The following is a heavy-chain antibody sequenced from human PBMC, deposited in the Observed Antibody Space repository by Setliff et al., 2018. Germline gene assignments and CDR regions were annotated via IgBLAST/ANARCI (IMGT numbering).Heavy chain of an antibody. Sequence: PSETLSLTCTVSGGSISSHYWSWIRQPPGKGLEWIGSIYYSGSTNYNPSLKSRVSISVDTSKNQFSLKLSSVTAADTAVYYCAMAPRLAAAGTWSAGYGMDVWGQGTTVTVSS. J-gene: IGHJ6*02. D-gene: IGHD6-13*01. CDR3: AMAPRLAAAGTWSAGYGMDV. CDR2: IYYSGST. CDR1: GGSISSHY. V-gene: IGHV4-59*11.